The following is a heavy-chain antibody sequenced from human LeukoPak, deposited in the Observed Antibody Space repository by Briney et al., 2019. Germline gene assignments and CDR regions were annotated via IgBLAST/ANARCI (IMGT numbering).Heavy chain of an antibody. V-gene: IGHV4-30-2*01. CDR3: ARGEYSYGYDY. J-gene: IGHJ4*02. D-gene: IGHD5-18*01. Sequence: TLSLTCAVSGGSISSGGYSWSRIRQPPGKGLEWIGYIYHSGSTYYNPSLKSRVTISVDRSKNQFSLKLSSVTAADTAVYYCARGEYSYGYDYWGQGTLVTVSS. CDR2: IYHSGST. CDR1: GGSISSGGYS.